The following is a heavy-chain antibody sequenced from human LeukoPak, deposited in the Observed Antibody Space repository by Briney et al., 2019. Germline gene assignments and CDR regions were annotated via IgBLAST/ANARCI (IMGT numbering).Heavy chain of an antibody. Sequence: SETLSLTCTVSGGSINSYYWSWIRQPPGKGLEWIGYIHFSGSTNYNPSLKSRVTMSVGTSKNQFSLKLSYVTAADTAVYYCARRSSSEYYFDYWGQGTLATVSS. D-gene: IGHD6-6*01. CDR3: ARRSSSEYYFDY. V-gene: IGHV4-59*08. CDR2: IHFSGST. J-gene: IGHJ4*02. CDR1: GGSINSYY.